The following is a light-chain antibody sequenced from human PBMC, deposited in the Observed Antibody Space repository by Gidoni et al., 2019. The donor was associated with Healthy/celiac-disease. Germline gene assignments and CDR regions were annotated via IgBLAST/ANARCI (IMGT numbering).Light chain of an antibody. CDR2: AAS. V-gene: IGKV1-27*01. J-gene: IGKJ1*01. Sequence: DIQMTQSPSSLSASVGDRVTITCRTSQGISNYLAWYQKKPGKVTKLLSYAASTLQSGVTFRFSGSGSGTDFTLTISSLQHEDVATYYCQKYKSAPRTFGQGTKVEIK. CDR3: QKYKSAPRT. CDR1: QGISNY.